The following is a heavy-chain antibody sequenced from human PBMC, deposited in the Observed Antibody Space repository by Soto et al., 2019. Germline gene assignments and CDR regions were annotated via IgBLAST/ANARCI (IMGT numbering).Heavy chain of an antibody. J-gene: IGHJ6*03. D-gene: IGHD4-17*01. CDR1: GYNFINYW. V-gene: IGHV5-51*03. Sequence: EVQLVQSGAEVKRPRESLKISCKGSGYNFINYWIAWVRQMPGKGLEWMGVIYPGDSDTRYSPSFQGQVTISVDKSISTAYLHWSSLKASDTAMYYCARAGTVTDYYYMDVWGKGTTVTVSS. CDR3: ARAGTVTDYYYMDV. CDR2: IYPGDSDT.